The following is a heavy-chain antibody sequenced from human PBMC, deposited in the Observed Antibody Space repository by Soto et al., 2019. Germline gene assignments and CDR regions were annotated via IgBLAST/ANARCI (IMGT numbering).Heavy chain of an antibody. CDR2: INHSGST. Sequence: PSETLSLTCAVYGGSFSGYYWSWIRQPPGKGLEWIGEINHSGSTNYNPSLKSRVTISVDTSKNQFSLKLSSVTAADTAVYYCARARYCTNGVCYTLGWFDPWGQGTLVTVSS. CDR3: ARARYCTNGVCYTLGWFDP. V-gene: IGHV4-34*01. J-gene: IGHJ5*02. D-gene: IGHD2-8*01. CDR1: GGSFSGYY.